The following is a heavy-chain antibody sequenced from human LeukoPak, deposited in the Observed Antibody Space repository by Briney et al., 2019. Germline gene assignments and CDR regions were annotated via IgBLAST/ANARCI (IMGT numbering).Heavy chain of an antibody. CDR1: GFIFDDYA. V-gene: IGHV3-9*01. J-gene: IGHJ6*02. CDR2: ISWNSNA. Sequence: GGSLRLSCTASGFIFDDYAMFWVRQAPGKGLEWVSGISWNSNAGYAGSVRGRFIVSRDNAKNILHLQMNSLTTEDTAIYYCAKAATSTVPTGMDVWGQGTTVTVSS. D-gene: IGHD1-26*01. CDR3: AKAATSTVPTGMDV.